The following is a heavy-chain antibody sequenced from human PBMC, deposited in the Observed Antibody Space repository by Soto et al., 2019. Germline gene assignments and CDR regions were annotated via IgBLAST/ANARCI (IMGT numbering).Heavy chain of an antibody. V-gene: IGHV1-69*12. CDR2: IIPIFGTA. Sequence: QVQLVQSGAEVKKPGSSVKVSCKASGGTFSSYAISWVRQAPGQGLEWMGGIIPIFGTADYAQKFQGRVTITADESTRTADMELSSLRAEDTAVYYCASMLDHYYVDYGGQGTLVTVSS. CDR3: ASMLDHYYVDY. J-gene: IGHJ4*02. CDR1: GGTFSSYA. D-gene: IGHD1-1*01.